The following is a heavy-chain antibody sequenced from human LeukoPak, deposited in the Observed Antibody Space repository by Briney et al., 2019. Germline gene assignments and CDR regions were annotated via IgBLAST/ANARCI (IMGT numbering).Heavy chain of an antibody. D-gene: IGHD1-1*01. Sequence: GEALKISCKGSGYSFTSYWIGWVRQMPGKGLEWMGIIYPGDSDTRYSPSFQGQVTISADKSISTAYLQWSSLKASDTAMYYCARRLKLERLNDAFDIWGQGTMVTVSS. CDR2: IYPGDSDT. CDR3: ARRLKLERLNDAFDI. J-gene: IGHJ3*02. CDR1: GYSFTSYW. V-gene: IGHV5-51*01.